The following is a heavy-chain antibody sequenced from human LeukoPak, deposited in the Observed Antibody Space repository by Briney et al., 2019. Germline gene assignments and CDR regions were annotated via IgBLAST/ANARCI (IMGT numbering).Heavy chain of an antibody. CDR1: GFTVSSNY. V-gene: IGHV3-53*01. J-gene: IGHJ4*02. D-gene: IGHD3-22*01. Sequence: GGSLRLSCAASGFTVSSNYMSWVRQAPGKGLEWVSVIYSGGSTYYADSVKGRFTISRDNSKNTLYLQMNSLRAEDTAVYYCARDDRSSGYYYVFDYWGQGPLVTVSS. CDR3: ARDDRSSGYYYVFDY. CDR2: IYSGGST.